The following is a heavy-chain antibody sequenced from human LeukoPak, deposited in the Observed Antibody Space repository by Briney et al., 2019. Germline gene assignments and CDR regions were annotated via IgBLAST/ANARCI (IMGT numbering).Heavy chain of an antibody. D-gene: IGHD6-13*01. CDR1: GFTFSGSA. CDR2: IRSKADSYTA. Sequence: GGSLRLSCAASGFTFSGSAMHWVRQASGKGLEWLGRIRSKADSYTAAYAASVKGRFIVSRDDSKNTAYLQMNSLKTEDTAVYYCRAAADLNDYWGQGTLVTVSS. V-gene: IGHV3-73*01. CDR3: RAAADLNDY. J-gene: IGHJ4*02.